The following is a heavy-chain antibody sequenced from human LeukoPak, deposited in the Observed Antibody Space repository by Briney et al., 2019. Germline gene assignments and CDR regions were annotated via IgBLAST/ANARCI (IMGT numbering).Heavy chain of an antibody. CDR2: ISGSGGST. D-gene: IGHD6-19*01. J-gene: IGHJ4*02. CDR1: GFTLSSYA. V-gene: IGHV3-23*01. Sequence: PGGSLRLSCAASGFTLSSYAMSWVRQAPGKGLEWVSAISGSGGSTYYADSVKGRFTISRDNSKNTLYLQMNSLRAEDTAVYYCAKDIRVYIVVAGTDWGQGTLVTVSS. CDR3: AKDIRVYIVVAGTD.